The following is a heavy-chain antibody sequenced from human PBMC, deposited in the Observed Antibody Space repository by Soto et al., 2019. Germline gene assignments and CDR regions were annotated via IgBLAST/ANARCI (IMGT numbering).Heavy chain of an antibody. J-gene: IGHJ3*02. CDR1: GYTFTSYC. D-gene: IGHD3-22*01. V-gene: IGHV1-18*01. CDR3: ARGGFEVITMIVVDEFNAFDI. Sequence: ASVKVSCKASGYTFTSYCFTWVRQAPGQGLEWMGWISTYNGNTEYVQKLQGRVTMTTDTSTSTAYMELRSLRSDDTAVYYCARGGFEVITMIVVDEFNAFDIWCQGTMVTVSS. CDR2: ISTYNGNT.